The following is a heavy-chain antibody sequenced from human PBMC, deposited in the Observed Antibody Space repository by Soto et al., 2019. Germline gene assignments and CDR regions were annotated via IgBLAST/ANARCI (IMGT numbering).Heavy chain of an antibody. CDR3: AREGTRTYYYGMDV. D-gene: IGHD1-1*01. CDR2: IYYSGST. V-gene: IGHV4-31*03. CDR1: VGSISSGGYY. J-gene: IGHJ6*02. Sequence: TLSLTCTVSVGSISSGGYYWSWIRQHPGKGLEWTGYIYYSGSTYYNPSLKSRVTISVDTSKNQFSLKLSSVTAADTAVYYCAREGTRTYYYGMDVWGQGTTVTVSS.